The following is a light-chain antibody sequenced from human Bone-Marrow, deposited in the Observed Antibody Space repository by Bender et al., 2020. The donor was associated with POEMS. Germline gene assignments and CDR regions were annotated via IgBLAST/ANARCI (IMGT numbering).Light chain of an antibody. J-gene: IGLJ3*02. CDR3: SPWDDSLNGWV. V-gene: IGLV1-44*01. CDR2: SNN. Sequence: QSVLTQPPSASGTPGQSVTISCSGTSSNFGNNAANWYQHVPGTAPKLLIYSNNQRPSGLRDRFSAPTSGASLSVPISGRRCDLEAYYYCSPWDDSLNGWVFRGG. CDR1: SSNFGNNA.